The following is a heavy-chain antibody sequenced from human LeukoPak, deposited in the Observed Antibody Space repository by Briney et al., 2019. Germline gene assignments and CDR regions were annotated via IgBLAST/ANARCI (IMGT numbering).Heavy chain of an antibody. D-gene: IGHD3-22*01. Sequence: PGGSLRLSCAASGFTFSSYAMSWVRQAPGKGLEWVSAISGSGGSTYYADSVEGRFTISRDNSKNTLYLQMNSLRAEDTAVYYCAKGAQLIGLLQPARFDPWGQGTLVTVSS. CDR1: GFTFSSYA. J-gene: IGHJ5*02. CDR2: ISGSGGST. V-gene: IGHV3-23*01. CDR3: AKGAQLIGLLQPARFDP.